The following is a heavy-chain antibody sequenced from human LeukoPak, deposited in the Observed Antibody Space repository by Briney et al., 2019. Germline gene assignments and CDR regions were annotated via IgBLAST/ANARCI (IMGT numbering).Heavy chain of an antibody. D-gene: IGHD5-18*01. V-gene: IGHV1-2*02. CDR2: INPDSGGT. Sequence: ASVKVSCKASGYTFTGYYMHWVRQAPGQGLEWMGWINPDSGGTNYAQKFQGRVTMTRDTSISTAYMELSRLRSDDTAVYYCAKDRVTAMVDGAFDYWGQGTLVTVSS. J-gene: IGHJ4*02. CDR1: GYTFTGYY. CDR3: AKDRVTAMVDGAFDY.